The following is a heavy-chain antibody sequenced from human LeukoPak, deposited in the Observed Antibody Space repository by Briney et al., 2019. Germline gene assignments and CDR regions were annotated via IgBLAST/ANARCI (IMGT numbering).Heavy chain of an antibody. CDR2: INHSGRT. CDR1: GGSFSGYY. D-gene: IGHD3-10*01. J-gene: IGHJ4*02. Sequence: SEPLSLTCAVWGGSFSGYYGSWMRQPPGKGLEWIGEINHSGRTNYNPSLKSRVTISVDTSKNQFSLRLSSVTAADTAVYYCARSERGVRRLIIKLYYWGQGTLVTVSS. V-gene: IGHV4-34*01. CDR3: ARSERGVRRLIIKLYY.